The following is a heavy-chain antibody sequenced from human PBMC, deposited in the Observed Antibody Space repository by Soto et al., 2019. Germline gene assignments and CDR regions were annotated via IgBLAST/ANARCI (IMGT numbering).Heavy chain of an antibody. CDR1: GFTFSSYS. Sequence: GVSLRLSCAASGFTFSSYSMNWVRQAPGKGLEWVSSISSSSSYIYYADSVKGRFTISRDNAKNSLYLQMNSLRAEDTAVYYCARDREKVYDFWSGPDAFDIWGQGTMVTVSS. D-gene: IGHD3-3*01. CDR3: ARDREKVYDFWSGPDAFDI. V-gene: IGHV3-21*01. J-gene: IGHJ3*02. CDR2: ISSSSSYI.